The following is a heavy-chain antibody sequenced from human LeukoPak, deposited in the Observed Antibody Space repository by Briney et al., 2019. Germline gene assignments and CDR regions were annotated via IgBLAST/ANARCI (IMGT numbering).Heavy chain of an antibody. CDR3: AKDLYHDSSGPFDY. V-gene: IGHV3-33*06. Sequence: KPGGSLRLSCAASGFTFSSYAMSWVRQAPGKGLEWVAVIWYDGSNKYYADTVKGRFTISRDNSKNTLYLQMNSLRAEDTAVYYCAKDLYHDSSGPFDYWGQGTLVTVSS. CDR2: IWYDGSNK. CDR1: GFTFSSYA. D-gene: IGHD3-22*01. J-gene: IGHJ4*02.